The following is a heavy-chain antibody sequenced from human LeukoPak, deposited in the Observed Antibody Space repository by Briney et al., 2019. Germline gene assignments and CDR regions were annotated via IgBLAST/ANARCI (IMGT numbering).Heavy chain of an antibody. CDR3: ARDHSSGWEWASYFDY. D-gene: IGHD6-19*01. CDR2: IYYSGST. J-gene: IGHJ4*02. V-gene: IGHV4-30-4*07. Sequence: SQTLSLTCAVSGGSISSGGYSWSWIRQPPGKGLEWIGYIYYSGSTYYNPSLKSRVTISVDTSKNQFSLKLSSVTAADTAVYCCARDHSSGWEWASYFDYWGQGTLVTVSS. CDR1: GGSISSGGYS.